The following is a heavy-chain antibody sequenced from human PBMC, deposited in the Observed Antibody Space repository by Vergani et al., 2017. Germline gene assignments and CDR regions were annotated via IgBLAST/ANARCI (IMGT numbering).Heavy chain of an antibody. CDR3: ARGCGSTSCYKRGEDWFDP. J-gene: IGHJ5*02. CDR1: GYTFTSYY. CDR2: INPSGGST. Sequence: QVQLVQSGAEVKKPGASVKVSCKASGYTFTSYYMHWVRQAPGQGLEWMGIINPSGGSTSYAQNFQGRVTMTRDTSTSTVFMELSSLRSEDTAVYYCARGCGSTSCYKRGEDWFDPWGQGTLVTVSS. V-gene: IGHV1-46*01. D-gene: IGHD2-2*02.